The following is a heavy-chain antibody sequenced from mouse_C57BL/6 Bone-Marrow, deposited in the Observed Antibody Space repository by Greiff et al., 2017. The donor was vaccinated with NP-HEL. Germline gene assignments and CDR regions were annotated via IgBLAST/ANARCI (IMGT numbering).Heavy chain of an antibody. CDR1: GFTFSSYA. CDR3: AREGVTTGVAY. CDR2: ISDGGSYT. J-gene: IGHJ3*01. Sequence: EVKLVESGGGLVKPGGSLKLSCAASGFTFSSYAMSWVRQTPEKRLEWVATISDGGSYTYYPDNVKGRFTISRDNAKNNLYLQMSHLKSEDTAMYYCAREGVTTGVAYWGQGTLVTVSA. V-gene: IGHV5-4*01. D-gene: IGHD2-2*01.